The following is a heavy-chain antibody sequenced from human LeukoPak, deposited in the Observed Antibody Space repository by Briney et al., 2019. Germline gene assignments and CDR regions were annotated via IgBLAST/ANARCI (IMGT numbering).Heavy chain of an antibody. CDR1: GYNFIRYY. CDR2: INPSGGST. CDR3: AREDVVLVDAVRYYYYGMDV. J-gene: IGHJ6*02. Sequence: ASVKVSCKASGYNFIRYYMHWVRQAPGQGLEWMGIINPSGGSTSYAQKFQDRVTMTRDTSTSTVYMELSSLKSEDTAVYYCAREDVVLVDAVRYYYYGMDVWGQGTTVTVSS. V-gene: IGHV1-46*01. D-gene: IGHD2-8*01.